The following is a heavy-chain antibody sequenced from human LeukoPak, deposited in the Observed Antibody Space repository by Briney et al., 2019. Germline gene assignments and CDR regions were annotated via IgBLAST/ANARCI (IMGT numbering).Heavy chain of an antibody. Sequence: PGGSLRLSCAASGFTFSSYDMTWVRQAPGKGLECVSGVSRGGAITFYADSVNGRFTISRDNSKNTLYLQMNSLRAEDTAVYCCANRNRGVTFLWGPGILVTVSS. J-gene: IGHJ4*02. D-gene: IGHD3-10*01. CDR1: GFTFSSYD. CDR3: ANRNRGVTFL. CDR2: VSRGGAIT. V-gene: IGHV3-23*01.